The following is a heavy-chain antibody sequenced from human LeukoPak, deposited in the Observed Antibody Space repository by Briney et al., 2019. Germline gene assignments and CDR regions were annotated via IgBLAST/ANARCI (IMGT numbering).Heavy chain of an antibody. J-gene: IGHJ6*02. CDR1: GGSISSGGYY. CDR2: IYYSGST. Sequence: PSETLSLTCTVSGGSISSGGYYWSWIRQHPGKGLEWIGYIYYSGSTYYNPSLKSRVTISVDTSKNQFSLKLSSVTAADTAVYYCARDRREMAIRKGTYYYGMDVWGQGTTVTVSS. CDR3: ARDRREMAIRKGTYYYGMDV. V-gene: IGHV4-31*03. D-gene: IGHD5-24*01.